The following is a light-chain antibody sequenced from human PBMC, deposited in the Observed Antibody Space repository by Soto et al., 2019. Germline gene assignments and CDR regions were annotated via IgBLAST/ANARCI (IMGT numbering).Light chain of an antibody. Sequence: IVLSQSPGTLCLAPWERGTLSCRASQSVSNNYLAWYQQKPGQAPRLLIYDASNRATGIPARFSGSGSGTDFTLTISSLEPEDFAVYYCQQYGSSRSFGQGTRLEN. CDR2: DAS. CDR3: QQYGSSRS. V-gene: IGKV3-20*01. CDR1: QSVSNNY. J-gene: IGKJ5*01.